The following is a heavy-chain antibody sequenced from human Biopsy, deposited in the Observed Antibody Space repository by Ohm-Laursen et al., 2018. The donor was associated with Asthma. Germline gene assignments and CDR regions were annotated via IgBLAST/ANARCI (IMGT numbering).Heavy chain of an antibody. J-gene: IGHJ4*02. CDR1: GTHFGSYN. CDR3: ARGGSRDLWGTYRYPWDY. CDR2: ITFDGSTQ. D-gene: IGHD3-16*02. V-gene: IGHV3-30-3*01. Sequence: SLRLSCSASGTHFGSYNMYWARQAPGKGLEWVAVITFDGSTQHYADSVKGRFTISRDNAKNSLFLQMNSLRAEDTAVYYCARGGSRDLWGTYRYPWDYWGQGTLVTVSS.